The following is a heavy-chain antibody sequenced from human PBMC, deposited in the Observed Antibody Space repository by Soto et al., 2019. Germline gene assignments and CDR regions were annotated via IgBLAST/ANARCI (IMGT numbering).Heavy chain of an antibody. Sequence: SETLSLTCIVSGGSISSSSYYWGWIRQPPGKGLEWIGSIYYSGSTYYNPSLKSRVTISVDTSKNQFSLKLSSVTAADTAVYYCASIPIAVAGPSFDYWGQGTLVTVSS. CDR3: ASIPIAVAGPSFDY. J-gene: IGHJ4*02. CDR1: GGSISSSSYY. V-gene: IGHV4-39*01. CDR2: IYYSGST. D-gene: IGHD6-19*01.